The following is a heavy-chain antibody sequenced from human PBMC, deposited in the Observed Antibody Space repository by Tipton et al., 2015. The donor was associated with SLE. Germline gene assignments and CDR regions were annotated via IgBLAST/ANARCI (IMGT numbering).Heavy chain of an antibody. D-gene: IGHD2/OR15-2a*01. V-gene: IGHV4-34*01. J-gene: IGHJ5*02. CDR3: ARGVMWTGLGGS. CDR1: GGSFSGYY. CDR2: VNDSGST. Sequence: GSLRLSCAVYGGSFSGYYWSWIRQPPGKGLEWIGEVNDSGSTIYNPSLQSRVTISADTSKSQFSLRLTSVTAADTSVYYCARGVMWTGLGGSWGQGTLVTVSS.